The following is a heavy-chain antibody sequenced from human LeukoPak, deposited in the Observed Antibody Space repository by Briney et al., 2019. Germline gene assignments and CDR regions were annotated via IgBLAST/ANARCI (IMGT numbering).Heavy chain of an antibody. CDR2: IYYSGST. Sequence: PSETLSLTCAVHGGSFSGYYWSWIRQPPGKGLEWIGYIYYSGSTNYNPSLKSRVTISVDTSKSQFSLKLSSVTAADTAVYYCARYAGATGSFRAFDIWGQGTMVTVSS. V-gene: IGHV4-59*01. CDR1: GGSFSGYY. D-gene: IGHD1-26*01. J-gene: IGHJ3*02. CDR3: ARYAGATGSFRAFDI.